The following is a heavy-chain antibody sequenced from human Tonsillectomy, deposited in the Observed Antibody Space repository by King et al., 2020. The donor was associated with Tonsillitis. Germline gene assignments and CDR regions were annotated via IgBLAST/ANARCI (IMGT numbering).Heavy chain of an antibody. CDR1: GFTFSSYW. D-gene: IGHD2-21*02. Sequence: LQLVQSGGGLVQPGGSLRVSCAASGFTFSSYWMSWVRQAPGKGLEWVASIKHDGSEKYYVDSVKGRFTISRDNAKNSLYLQLNSLRAGDTAVYYCARGDSFDYWGLGTLVTVS. J-gene: IGHJ4*02. CDR2: IKHDGSEK. V-gene: IGHV3-7*03. CDR3: ARGDSFDY.